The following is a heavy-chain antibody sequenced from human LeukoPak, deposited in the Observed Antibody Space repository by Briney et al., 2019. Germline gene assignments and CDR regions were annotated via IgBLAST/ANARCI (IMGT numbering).Heavy chain of an antibody. J-gene: IGHJ4*02. CDR1: GFTFSSYA. D-gene: IGHD6-13*01. CDR2: ISGSGGST. V-gene: IGHV3-23*01. Sequence: TGGSLRLSCAASGFTFSSYAMSWVRQAPGKGLDWVSAISGSGGSTYYADSVKGRFTISRDNSKNTLYLQLSSLRAEDTAVYYCAKSTGYSTTGRDFDSWGRGTLVTVSS. CDR3: AKSTGYSTTGRDFDS.